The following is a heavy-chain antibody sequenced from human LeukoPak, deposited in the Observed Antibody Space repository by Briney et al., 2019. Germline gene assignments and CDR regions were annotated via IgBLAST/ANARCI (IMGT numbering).Heavy chain of an antibody. V-gene: IGHV1-2*02. CDR3: AGLWFGEREIDP. CDR2: INPSSGGT. CDR1: GYTFTGYY. D-gene: IGHD3-10*01. J-gene: IGHJ5*02. Sequence: GASVKVSCKASGYTFTGYYMHWVRQAPGQGLEWMGWINPSSGGTNYAQKFQGRVTMTRDTSISTAYMELSRLRSDDTAVYYCAGLWFGEREIDPWGQGTLVTVSS.